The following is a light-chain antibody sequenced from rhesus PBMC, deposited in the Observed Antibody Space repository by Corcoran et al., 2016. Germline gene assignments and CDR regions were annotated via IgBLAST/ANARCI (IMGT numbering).Light chain of an antibody. J-gene: IGKJ4*01. CDR3: QQTSDLST. CDR2: GAS. Sequence: EIVMTQSPATLPLSPGETATISCRTSQSVRRNVAWYQQKPGQAPRLLIYGASSRATGIPDRFSGSGSGTDFTLPISSLEPEDFAVYYCQQTSDLSTFGGGTKVEIE. V-gene: IGKV3-31*02. CDR1: QSVRRN.